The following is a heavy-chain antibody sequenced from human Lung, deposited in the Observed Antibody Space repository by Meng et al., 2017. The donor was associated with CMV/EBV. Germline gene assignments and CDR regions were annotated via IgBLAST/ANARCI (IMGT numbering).Heavy chain of an antibody. J-gene: IGHJ4*02. D-gene: IGHD6-19*01. CDR2: IYHSGST. V-gene: IGHV4-4*02. Sequence: QGQLKEAGPGRGKPSGPLSLTCAVSGGSISSSNWWSWVRQPPGKGLEWIGEIYHSGSTNYNPSLKSRVTISVDKSKNQFSLKLSSVTAADTAVYYCASFPPPGKQWLVTDYWGQGTLVTVSS. CDR3: ASFPPPGKQWLVTDY. CDR1: GGSISSSNW.